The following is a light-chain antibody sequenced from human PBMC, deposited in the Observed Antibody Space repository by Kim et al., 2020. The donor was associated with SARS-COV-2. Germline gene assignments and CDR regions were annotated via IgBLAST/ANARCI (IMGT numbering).Light chain of an antibody. CDR2: DAS. Sequence: SPRETATLSYRASQSVSNSRLASYQQKPAQPPTLLIYDASSRATRITDRFSGSGSGTDFTLTISRLEPEDFAVYYCQQYGASSLTFAGGTKLNIK. J-gene: IGKJ4*01. V-gene: IGKV3-20*01. CDR1: QSVSNSR. CDR3: QQYGASSLT.